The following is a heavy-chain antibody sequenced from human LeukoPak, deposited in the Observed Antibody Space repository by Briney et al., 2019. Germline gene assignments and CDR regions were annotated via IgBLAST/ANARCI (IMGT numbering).Heavy chain of an antibody. Sequence: PSETLSLTCAVYGGSFSGYYWSWIRQPPGKGLEWIGEINHSESTNYNPSLKSRVTISVDTSKNQFSLKLSSVTAADTAVYYCAREYSSYPFDYWGQGTLVTVSS. CDR2: INHSEST. CDR1: GGSFSGYY. CDR3: AREYSSYPFDY. D-gene: IGHD6-6*01. V-gene: IGHV4-34*01. J-gene: IGHJ4*02.